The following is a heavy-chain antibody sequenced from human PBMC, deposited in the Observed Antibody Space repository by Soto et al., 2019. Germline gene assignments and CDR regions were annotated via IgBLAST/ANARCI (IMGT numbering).Heavy chain of an antibody. CDR2: ISAHNGNT. J-gene: IGHJ4*02. D-gene: IGHD4-17*01. CDR1: GYTFTSYG. CDR3: AKSSRAYGDDPFDY. Sequence: ASVKVSCKASGYTFTSYGISWVRQAPGQGLEWMGWISAHNGNTNYAQKLQGRVTMTTDTSTSTAYMELRSLRSDDTAVYYCAKSSRAYGDDPFDYWGQGTLVTGSS. V-gene: IGHV1-18*01.